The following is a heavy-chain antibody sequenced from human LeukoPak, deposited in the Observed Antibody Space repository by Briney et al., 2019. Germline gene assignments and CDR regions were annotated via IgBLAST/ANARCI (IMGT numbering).Heavy chain of an antibody. Sequence: PGGSLRLSCAASGYTFSTYSMNWVRHAPRKGLEWVSYVSSTSSTIYYADSVRGRFTISRNNAQISLYLQMNSLRDEDMAVYYCARVPMVRGVITAFDYWGQGTLVTVPS. D-gene: IGHD3-10*01. V-gene: IGHV3-48*02. CDR1: GYTFSTYS. J-gene: IGHJ4*02. CDR3: ARVPMVRGVITAFDY. CDR2: VSSTSSTI.